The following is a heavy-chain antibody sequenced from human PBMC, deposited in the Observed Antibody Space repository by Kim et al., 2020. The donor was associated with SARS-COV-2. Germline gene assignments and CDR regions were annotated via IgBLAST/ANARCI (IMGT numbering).Heavy chain of an antibody. CDR3: ARGDVYYDSSGYYIKNFDY. CDR2: ISYDGSNK. Sequence: GGSLRLSCAASGFTFSSYAMHWVRQAPGKGLEWVAVISYDGSNKYYADSVKGRFTISRDNSKNTLYLQMNSLRAEDTAVYYCARGDVYYDSSGYYIKNFDYWGQGTLVTVSS. D-gene: IGHD3-22*01. V-gene: IGHV3-30*04. CDR1: GFTFSSYA. J-gene: IGHJ4*02.